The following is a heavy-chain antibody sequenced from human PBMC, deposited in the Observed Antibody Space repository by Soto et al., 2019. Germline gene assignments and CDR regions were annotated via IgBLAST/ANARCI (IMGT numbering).Heavy chain of an antibody. Sequence: QITLNESGPTQVKPRQTLTLTCTFSGFSLTTSGVGVGWIRQSPGKAPEWLALIYWDDDKRYSPSLKSRLTITKDTSKNYVVLTMADVYPADTATYDCAHRVLRTVFGLVTTTAIYFDFWCQGTPVAVSS. J-gene: IGHJ4*02. CDR1: GFSLTTSGVG. D-gene: IGHD3-3*01. CDR3: AHRVLRTVFGLVTTTAIYFDF. CDR2: IYWDDDK. V-gene: IGHV2-5*02.